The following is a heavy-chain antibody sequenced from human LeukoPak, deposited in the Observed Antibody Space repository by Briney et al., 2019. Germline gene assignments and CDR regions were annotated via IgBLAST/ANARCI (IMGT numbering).Heavy chain of an antibody. Sequence: SETLSLTCSVSGGSINSHYWSWIRQPPGKRLEWIGYIFNTGNTNYNPSLGSRVTMSVDASRDQFFLRLSSVAAADTAIYYCATRPAGTSWYGVFDYWSQGTLVTVSS. CDR1: GGSINSHY. D-gene: IGHD3-10*01. CDR3: ATRPAGTSWYGVFDY. V-gene: IGHV4-59*11. CDR2: IFNTGNT. J-gene: IGHJ4*02.